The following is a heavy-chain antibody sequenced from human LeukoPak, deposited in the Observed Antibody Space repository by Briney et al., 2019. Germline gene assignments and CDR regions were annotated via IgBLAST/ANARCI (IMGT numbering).Heavy chain of an antibody. CDR1: GYTFTGYY. CDR2: INPNSGGT. Sequence: GAPVKVSCKASGYTFTGYYMHWVRQAPGQGLEWMGWINPNSGGTNYAQKFQGRVTMTRDTSISTAYMELSRLRSDDTAVYYCARDYGQQLGRYYYYYMDVWGKGTTVTVSS. V-gene: IGHV1-2*02. D-gene: IGHD6-13*01. CDR3: ARDYGQQLGRYYYYYMDV. J-gene: IGHJ6*03.